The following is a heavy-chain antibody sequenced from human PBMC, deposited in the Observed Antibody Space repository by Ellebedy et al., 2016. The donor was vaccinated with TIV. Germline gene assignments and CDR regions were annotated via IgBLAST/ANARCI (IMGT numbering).Heavy chain of an antibody. CDR3: AREGYGSGSYLLFDY. J-gene: IGHJ4*02. CDR2: INPSGGST. CDR1: GYTFTTYY. D-gene: IGHD3-10*01. Sequence: AASVKVSCKASGYTFTTYYMYWLRQAPGQGLEWMGIINPSGGSTTYAQKFQGRVTMTRDTSTSTVYMDLSSLTSEDTAVYYCAREGYGSGSYLLFDYWGQGTLVTVSS. V-gene: IGHV1-46*01.